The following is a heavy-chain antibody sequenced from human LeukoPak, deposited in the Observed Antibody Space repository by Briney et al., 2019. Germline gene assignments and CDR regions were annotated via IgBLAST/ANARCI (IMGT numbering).Heavy chain of an antibody. CDR2: ISSSGSTT. V-gene: IGHV3-48*04. CDR3: ASYYGSGSYALGAFDI. J-gene: IGHJ3*02. D-gene: IGHD3-10*01. CDR1: GFTFSNYS. Sequence: PGGSLRLSCAGSGFTFSNYSINWVRQAPGKGLEWVSYISSSGSTTYYADSVKGRFTISRDNAKNSLYLQMNSPRAEDTAVYYCASYYGSGSYALGAFDIWGQGTMVTVSS.